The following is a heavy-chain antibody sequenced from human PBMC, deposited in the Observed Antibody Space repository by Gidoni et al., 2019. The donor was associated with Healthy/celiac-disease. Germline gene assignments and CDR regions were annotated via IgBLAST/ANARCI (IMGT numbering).Heavy chain of an antibody. Sequence: QVQLQESGPGLVKPSQTLSLTCTVSGGSISSGSYYWSWIRQPAGKGLEWIGRIYTSGSTNYNPSLKSRVTISVDTSKNQFSLKRSAVTAADTAVYYWAASIAARRYYFDYWGQGTLVTVSS. CDR3: AASIAARRYYFDY. J-gene: IGHJ4*02. CDR1: GGSISSGSYY. V-gene: IGHV4-61*02. D-gene: IGHD6-6*01. CDR2: IYTSGST.